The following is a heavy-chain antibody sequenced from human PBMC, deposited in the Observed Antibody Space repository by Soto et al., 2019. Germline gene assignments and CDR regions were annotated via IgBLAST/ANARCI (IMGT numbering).Heavy chain of an antibody. D-gene: IGHD3-22*01. CDR1: GGTFSSYT. Sequence: QVQLVQSGAEVKKPGSSVKVSCTAPGGTFSSYTISWVRQAPGQGLEWMGRIIPILGIANYAQKFQGRVTITADKSTSTAYMELSSLRSEDTAVYYCACSSGWFDYWGQGTLVTVSS. V-gene: IGHV1-69*02. CDR3: ACSSGWFDY. J-gene: IGHJ4*02. CDR2: IIPILGIA.